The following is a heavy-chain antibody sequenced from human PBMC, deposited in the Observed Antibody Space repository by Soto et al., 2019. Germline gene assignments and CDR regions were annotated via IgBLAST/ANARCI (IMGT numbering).Heavy chain of an antibody. J-gene: IGHJ4*02. CDR1: GFTFSSYE. V-gene: IGHV3-48*03. CDR2: ISSSGSTI. CDR3: ARQSGGWYYFDY. D-gene: IGHD6-19*01. Sequence: GGSLRLSCAASGFTFSSYEMNWVRQAPGKGLEWVSYISSSGSTIYYADSVKGRFTISRDNAKNSLYLQMNSLRAEDTAVYYCARQSGGWYYFDYWGQGTLVTVSS.